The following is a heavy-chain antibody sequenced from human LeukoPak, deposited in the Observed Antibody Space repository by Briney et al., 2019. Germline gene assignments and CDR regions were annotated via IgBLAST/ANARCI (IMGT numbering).Heavy chain of an antibody. CDR1: GGSMTSSASF. D-gene: IGHD5-24*01. CDR3: ATRYWPGTGCNFFPQQ. Sequence: PSETLSLTCTVSGGSMTSSASFWGWVRQPPGKGLERVGNIHYSGTTYYNPSLRSRLSISVDTSRNQFFLRLTSVTPADTAVYFCATRYWPGTGCNFFPQQWGQGTLVTVPS. V-gene: IGHV4-39*01. CDR2: IHYSGTT. J-gene: IGHJ4*02.